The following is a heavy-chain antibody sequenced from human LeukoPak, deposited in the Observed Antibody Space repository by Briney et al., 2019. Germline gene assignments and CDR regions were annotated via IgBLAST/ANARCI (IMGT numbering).Heavy chain of an antibody. V-gene: IGHV3-23*05. Sequence: PGGSLRLSCAASGFTFSNYAMTWVRQAPGKGLEWVSSITTTGNTTYSADSVKGRFSISRDNSKSTLYLQMNSLRAEDTAVYYCVKSSRVVVIANHYYYYGMDVWGQGTTVTVSS. D-gene: IGHD3-22*01. CDR3: VKSSRVVVIANHYYYYGMDV. CDR1: GFTFSNYA. CDR2: ITTTGNTT. J-gene: IGHJ6*02.